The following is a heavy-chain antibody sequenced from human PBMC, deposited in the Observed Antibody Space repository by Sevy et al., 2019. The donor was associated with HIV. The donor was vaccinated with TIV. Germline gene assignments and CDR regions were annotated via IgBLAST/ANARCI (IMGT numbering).Heavy chain of an antibody. J-gene: IGHJ4*02. CDR2: ISYDGSNK. CDR1: GFTFSSYG. Sequence: GGSLRLSCAASGFTFSSYGMHWVRQAPGKGLEWVAVISYDGSNKYYADSVKGRFTISRDNSKNTLYLQMNSLRAEDTAAYYCAKVEMTYYDFWSGPDYWGQGTLVTVSS. V-gene: IGHV3-30*18. D-gene: IGHD3-3*01. CDR3: AKVEMTYYDFWSGPDY.